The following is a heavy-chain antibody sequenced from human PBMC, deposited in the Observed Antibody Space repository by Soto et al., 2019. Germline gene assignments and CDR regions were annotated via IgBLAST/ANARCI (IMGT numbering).Heavy chain of an antibody. D-gene: IGHD6-19*01. V-gene: IGHV1-69*01. CDR2: IIPIFGTA. J-gene: IGHJ6*02. CDR3: ARDLAGAGYYYYGMDV. Sequence: KFSCKASGGTFSSYAISWVRQAPGQGLEWMGGIIPIFGTANYAQKFQGRVTITADESTSTAYMELSSLRSEDTAVYYCARDLAGAGYYYYGMDVWGQGTTVTVSS. CDR1: GGTFSSYA.